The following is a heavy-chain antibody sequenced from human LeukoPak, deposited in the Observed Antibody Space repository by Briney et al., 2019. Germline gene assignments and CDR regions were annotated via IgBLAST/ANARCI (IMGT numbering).Heavy chain of an antibody. D-gene: IGHD6-13*01. CDR3: AKDAAAGTRPYYSDY. Sequence: PGGSLRLSCAASGFTFSSYGMHWVRQAPGKGLEWVAVISYDGSNKYYADSVKGRFTIPRDNSKNTLYLQMNSLRAEDTAVYYCAKDAAAGTRPYYSDYWGQGTLVTVSS. CDR2: ISYDGSNK. J-gene: IGHJ4*02. V-gene: IGHV3-30*18. CDR1: GFTFSSYG.